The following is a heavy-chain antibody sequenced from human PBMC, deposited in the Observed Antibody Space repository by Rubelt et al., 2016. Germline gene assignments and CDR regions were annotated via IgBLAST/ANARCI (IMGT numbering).Heavy chain of an antibody. V-gene: IGHV3-30*14. CDR1: SSYA. CDR3: ARAVPFDY. J-gene: IGHJ4*02. Sequence: SSYAMHWVRQAPGEGLDWVAVVSYDGSNKFYADSVKGRFTISRDNSKNTLYLQMNSLRVEDTAVYYCARAVPFDYWGQGTLVTVSS. CDR2: VSYDGSNK.